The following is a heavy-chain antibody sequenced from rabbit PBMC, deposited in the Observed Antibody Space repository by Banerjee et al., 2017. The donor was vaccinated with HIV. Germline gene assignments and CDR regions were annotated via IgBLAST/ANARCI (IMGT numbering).Heavy chain of an antibody. Sequence: QEQLVESGGGLVKPGASLTLTCTASGFSFSSSYDMCWVRQAPGKGLEWIGCIYTGNGKTYYASWAKGRFTCSKTSSTTVTLQMTSLTVADTATYFCARDTGSSFSSYGMDLWGQGTLVTVS. D-gene: IGHD8-1*01. CDR3: ARDTGSSFSSYGMDL. CDR2: IYTGNGKT. V-gene: IGHV1S45*01. CDR1: GFSFSSSYD. J-gene: IGHJ3*01.